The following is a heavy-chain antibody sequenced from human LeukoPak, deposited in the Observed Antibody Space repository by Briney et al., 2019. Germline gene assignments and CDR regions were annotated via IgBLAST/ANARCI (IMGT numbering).Heavy chain of an antibody. CDR2: IRYDGSNK. D-gene: IGHD2-2*01. V-gene: IGHV3-30*02. CDR3: GIGSTTPFDY. CDR1: GGTFSSYG. J-gene: IGHJ4*02. Sequence: GSSVKVSCKASGGTFSSYGMHWVRQAPGKGLEWVAFIRYDGSNKYYADSVKGRFTISRDNSKNTLYLQMNSLRAEDTAVYYCGIGSTTPFDYWGQGTLVTVSS.